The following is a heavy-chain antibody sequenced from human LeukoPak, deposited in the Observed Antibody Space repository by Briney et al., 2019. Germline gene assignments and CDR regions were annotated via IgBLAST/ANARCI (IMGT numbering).Heavy chain of an antibody. CDR1: GGSISSYS. CDR2: MYISGST. V-gene: IGHV4-4*07. Sequence: SETLSLTCTVSGGSISSYSWSWIRQPAGKGLEWIGRMYISGSTNYNPFLKSRVTISVDTSKNQFSLKLSSVTAADTAVYFCARNSAYSSSSGFVPWGQGTLVTVSS. D-gene: IGHD6-13*01. CDR3: ARNSAYSSSSGFVP. J-gene: IGHJ5*02.